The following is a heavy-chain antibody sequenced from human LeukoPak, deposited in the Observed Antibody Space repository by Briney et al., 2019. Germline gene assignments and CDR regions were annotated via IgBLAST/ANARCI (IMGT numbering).Heavy chain of an antibody. CDR3: ARAKQQLGSGYYYYGMDV. CDR1: GYTFTSYG. V-gene: IGHV1-18*04. J-gene: IGHJ6*04. CDR2: VSAYNGNT. D-gene: IGHD6-13*01. Sequence: VKVSCKASGYTFTSYGISWVRQAPGQGLEWMGWVSAYNGNTNYAQKLQGRVTMTTDTSTSTAYMELRSLRSDDTAVYYCARAKQQLGSGYYYYGMDVWGKGTTVTVSS.